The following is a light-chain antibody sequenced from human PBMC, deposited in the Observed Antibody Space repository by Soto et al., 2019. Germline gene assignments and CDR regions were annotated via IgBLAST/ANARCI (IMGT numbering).Light chain of an antibody. J-gene: IGKJ1*01. CDR2: GAS. CDR1: QGIGNY. Sequence: DIQMTQSPSSLSASVGDRVTITCRASQGIGNYLAWYQHKPGKVPKLLIYGASTLQSRVPSRFSGGGSGTDFTLTISSLQPEDFATYYCQQSYSTPRTFGQGTTGDIK. CDR3: QQSYSTPRT. V-gene: IGKV1-27*01.